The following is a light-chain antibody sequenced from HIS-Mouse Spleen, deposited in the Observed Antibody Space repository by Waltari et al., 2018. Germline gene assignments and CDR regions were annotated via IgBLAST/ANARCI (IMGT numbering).Light chain of an antibody. CDR3: CSYAGSSPYVV. CDR1: SSDVGSYNL. CDR2: EGS. J-gene: IGLJ2*01. V-gene: IGLV2-23*01. Sequence: QSALTQPASVSGSPGQSITISCTGTSSDVGSYNLVSWYQQHPGKDPNLMIYEGSKRPSGVSNRFSGSKSGNTASLTISGLQAEDEADYYCCSYAGSSPYVVFGGGTKLTVL.